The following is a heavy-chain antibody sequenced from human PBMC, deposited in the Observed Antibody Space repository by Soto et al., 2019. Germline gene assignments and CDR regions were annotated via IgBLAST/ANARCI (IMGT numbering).Heavy chain of an antibody. D-gene: IGHD3-3*01. J-gene: IGHJ4*02. CDR3: ALGPIFGVVIIGFDY. V-gene: IGHV4-39*01. CDR2: IYYSGST. CDR1: GGSISSSSYY. Sequence: PSETLSLTCTVSGGSISSSSYYWGWIRQPPGKGLEWIGSIYYSGSTYYNPSLKSRVTISVGTSKNQFSLKLSSVTAADTAVYYCALGPIFGVVIIGFDYWGQGTLVTVSS.